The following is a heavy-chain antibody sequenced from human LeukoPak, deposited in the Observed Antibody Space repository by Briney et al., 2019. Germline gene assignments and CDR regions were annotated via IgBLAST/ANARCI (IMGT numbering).Heavy chain of an antibody. CDR3: ARDGRTTVTTPAFDI. CDR2: IYSGGST. Sequence: PGGSLRLSCAASGFTVRSSYMTWVRQAPGKGLEWVSIIYSGGSTYYADSVKGRFTISRDNSKNTLYLQMNSLRAEDTAVYYCARDGRTTVTTPAFDIWGQGTVVTVSS. CDR1: GFTVRSSY. D-gene: IGHD4-17*01. J-gene: IGHJ3*02. V-gene: IGHV3-66*01.